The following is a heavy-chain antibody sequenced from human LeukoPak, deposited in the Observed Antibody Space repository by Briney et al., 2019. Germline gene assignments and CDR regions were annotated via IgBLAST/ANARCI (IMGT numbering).Heavy chain of an antibody. V-gene: IGHV3-23*01. J-gene: IGHJ4*02. CDR3: ARVYTIFGVVIKYFDY. CDR2: ISGSGHST. Sequence: GGSLRLSCAASGFTFSSYAMSWVRQAPGKGLEWVSAISGSGHSTDYADSVKGRFTISRDNAKNSLYLQMNSLRAEDTAVYYCARVYTIFGVVIKYFDYWGQGTLVTVSS. D-gene: IGHD3-3*01. CDR1: GFTFSSYA.